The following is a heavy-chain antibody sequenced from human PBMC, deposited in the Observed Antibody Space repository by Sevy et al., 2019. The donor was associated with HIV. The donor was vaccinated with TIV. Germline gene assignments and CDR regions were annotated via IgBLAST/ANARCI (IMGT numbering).Heavy chain of an antibody. CDR1: GFTFNTHA. Sequence: GGSLRLSCAASGFTFNTHAMHWVRQAPGKGLEWVALISYDGLIKYYGESVKGRFTISRDDTRNTLFLQMNSLRNDDTAMYYCAREAGYTTGWSPGNYWGQGTLVTVSS. CDR2: ISYDGLIK. V-gene: IGHV3-30*14. D-gene: IGHD6-19*01. CDR3: AREAGYTTGWSPGNY. J-gene: IGHJ4*02.